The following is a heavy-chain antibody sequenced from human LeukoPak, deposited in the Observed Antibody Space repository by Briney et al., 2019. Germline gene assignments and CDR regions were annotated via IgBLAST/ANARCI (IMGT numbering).Heavy chain of an antibody. CDR2: TYRTGTT. Sequence: SETLSLTCTVSGGSIRSYFWGWIRQPPGRGLEWIGNTYRTGTTFYNPSLQSRVAISVDTSKNTFSLNLRSVTAADTAVYYCAKYGYTPVAFDIWGQGTVVTVSS. CDR1: GGSIRSYF. V-gene: IGHV4-59*04. J-gene: IGHJ3*02. CDR3: AKYGYTPVAFDI. D-gene: IGHD2-2*02.